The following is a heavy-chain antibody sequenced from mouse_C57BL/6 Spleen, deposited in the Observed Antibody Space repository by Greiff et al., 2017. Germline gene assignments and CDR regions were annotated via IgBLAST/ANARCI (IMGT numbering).Heavy chain of an antibody. V-gene: IGHV2-2*01. CDR2: IWSGGST. D-gene: IGHD1-1*01. CDR3: ARNYYGSSSYYAMDY. J-gene: IGHJ4*01. CDR1: GFSLTSYG. Sequence: VQLQQSGPGLVQPSQSLSITCTVSGFSLTSYGVHWVRQSPGKGLAWLGVIWSGGSTDYNAAFISRLSISKDNSKSQVFFKMNSLQADDTAIYDCARNYYGSSSYYAMDYWGQGTSVTVSS.